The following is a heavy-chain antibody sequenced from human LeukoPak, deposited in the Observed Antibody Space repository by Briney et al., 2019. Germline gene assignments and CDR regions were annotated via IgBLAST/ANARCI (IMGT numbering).Heavy chain of an antibody. CDR1: GYTFTSYY. Sequence: ASAKVSCKASGYTFTSYYMNWVRQAPGQGLEWMGIINPTGGSTSYAQKFQGRVTMTRDTSTSTAYMDLSSLRSEDTAVYYCARCGSSGYHDGFDMWGQGTMVTVSS. J-gene: IGHJ3*02. D-gene: IGHD3-22*01. V-gene: IGHV1-46*01. CDR3: ARCGSSGYHDGFDM. CDR2: INPTGGST.